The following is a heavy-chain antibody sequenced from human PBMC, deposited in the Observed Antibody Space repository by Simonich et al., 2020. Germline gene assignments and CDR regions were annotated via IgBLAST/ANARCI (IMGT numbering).Heavy chain of an antibody. CDR2: ISGSGGST. V-gene: IGHV3-23*01. CDR3: AKDSSLVGATDWFDP. D-gene: IGHD1-26*01. Sequence: EVQLLESGGGLVQPGGSLRLSCAASGFTFSSYAMSWARQAPGQGRGWVSAISGSGGSTYYADSVKGRFTISRDNSKNTLYLQMNSLRAEDTAVYYCAKDSSLVGATDWFDPWGQGTLVTVSS. J-gene: IGHJ5*02. CDR1: GFTFSSYA.